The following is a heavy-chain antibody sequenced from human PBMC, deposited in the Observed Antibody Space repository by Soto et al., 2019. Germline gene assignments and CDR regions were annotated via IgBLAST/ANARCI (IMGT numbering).Heavy chain of an antibody. V-gene: IGHV4-59*01. J-gene: IGHJ3*02. D-gene: IGHD3-22*01. Sequence: QVQLQESGPGLVKPSETLSLTCTVSGGSISSYYWSWIRQPPGKGLEWIGYIYYSGSTNYNPSLKSRVTISVDTPKNQFSLKLSSVTAADTAVYYCAREPRFDSSGYDDDAFDIWGQGTMVTVSS. CDR3: AREPRFDSSGYDDDAFDI. CDR1: GGSISSYY. CDR2: IYYSGST.